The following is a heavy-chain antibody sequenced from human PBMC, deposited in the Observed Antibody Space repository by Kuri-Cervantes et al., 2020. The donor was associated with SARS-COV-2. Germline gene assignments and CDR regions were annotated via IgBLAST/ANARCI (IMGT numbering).Heavy chain of an antibody. CDR2: ISSGGTTI. D-gene: IGHD1-26*01. V-gene: IGHV3-48*03. Sequence: GESLKISCAASGFIFSSYEMNWVRQAPGKGLEWVSYISSGGTTIYYADSVRGRFTISRDNAKDSLYLQMNSLRAEDTAVYYCARVKTSGSYYGGYDAFDIWGQGTMVTVSS. CDR1: GFIFSSYE. J-gene: IGHJ3*02. CDR3: ARVKTSGSYYGGYDAFDI.